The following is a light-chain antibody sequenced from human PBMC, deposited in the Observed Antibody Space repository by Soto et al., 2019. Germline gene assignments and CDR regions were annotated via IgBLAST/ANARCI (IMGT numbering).Light chain of an antibody. CDR2: KAS. CDR1: QTISSW. J-gene: IGKJ1*01. CDR3: QQYKSYPWT. Sequence: DIQMTQSPATLSASVGDRVTITCRASQTISSWLAWYQKKPGKAPKLLIYKASSLESGVPSRFSGSGSGTEFTLTISSLQPDEFETYYCQQYKSYPWTFGQGTKVEIK. V-gene: IGKV1-5*03.